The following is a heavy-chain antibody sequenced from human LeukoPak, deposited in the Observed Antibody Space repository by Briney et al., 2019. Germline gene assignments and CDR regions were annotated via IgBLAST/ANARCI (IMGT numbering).Heavy chain of an antibody. V-gene: IGHV3-7*01. J-gene: IGHJ4*02. D-gene: IGHD1-1*01. CDR3: ARDPQHGALDY. CDR1: GFTFSSDW. Sequence: GGSLRLSCAASGFTFSSDWMSWVRQAPGKGLEWVADINQAGSAKVYVDSVKGRFTVSRDNAKNSLYLQMDSLRAEDTAVYYCARDPQHGALDYWGQGTLVTVSP. CDR2: INQAGSAK.